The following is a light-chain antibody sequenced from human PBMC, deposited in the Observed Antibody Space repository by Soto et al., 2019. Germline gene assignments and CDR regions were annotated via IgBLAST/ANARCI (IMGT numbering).Light chain of an antibody. V-gene: IGKV1-27*01. CDR3: QTHDTAPLT. CDR1: QDIRNF. J-gene: IGKJ4*01. CDR2: TSS. Sequence: DIQMTQSPSSLSASVGDRVTITCRASQDIRNFLSWYQQKPGKVPKLLIYTSSTLPSGVPSRFSGSGSGTDFTLTISSLQPEDFATYYCQTHDTAPLTFGGGTKVEIK.